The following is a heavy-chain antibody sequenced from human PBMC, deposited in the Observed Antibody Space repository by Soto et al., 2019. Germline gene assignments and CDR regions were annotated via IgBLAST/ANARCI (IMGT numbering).Heavy chain of an antibody. D-gene: IGHD2-21*01. Sequence: EVQLVESGGGLVKAGGSLRLFCTASGFTFRNYNMNWVRQAPGEGLEWVSSISTGGAYMFYADSVKGRFTISRDNAQNSLFLQIDSPRAEVTAVYYCARDIASPGGDYFDSWGQGTLVTVSS. CDR3: ARDIASPGGDYFDS. CDR2: ISTGGAYM. CDR1: GFTFRNYN. V-gene: IGHV3-21*06. J-gene: IGHJ4*02.